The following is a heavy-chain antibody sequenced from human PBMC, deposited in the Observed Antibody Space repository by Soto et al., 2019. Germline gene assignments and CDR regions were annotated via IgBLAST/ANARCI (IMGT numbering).Heavy chain of an antibody. CDR3: ARGDTQPSGSGWYPFYYYGMDV. CDR2: INHSGST. V-gene: IGHV4-61*01. D-gene: IGHD6-19*01. J-gene: IGHJ6*02. Sequence: QVQLQESGPGLVKPSETLSLTCTVSGGSVSSGRYYWSWIRQPPGKGLEWIGEINHSGSTNYNPSLKSRVTISVDTSKNQFSLKLSSVTAADTAVYYCARGDTQPSGSGWYPFYYYGMDVWGQGTTVTVSS. CDR1: GGSVSSGRYY.